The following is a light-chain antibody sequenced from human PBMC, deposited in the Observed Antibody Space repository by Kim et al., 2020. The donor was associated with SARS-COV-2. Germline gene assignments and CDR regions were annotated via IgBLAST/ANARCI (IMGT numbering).Light chain of an antibody. J-gene: IGKJ3*01. CDR1: QDINNY. V-gene: IGKV1-27*01. CDR2: AAS. Sequence: DIQMTQSPSSLSASVGDRVTITCRASQDINNYLAWYQQIPGKVPKLLIYAASTLQSGVPSRFSGGGSGPDFTLTISSLQPEDVATYYCQQYSTAPFTFGPGTKVDIK. CDR3: QQYSTAPFT.